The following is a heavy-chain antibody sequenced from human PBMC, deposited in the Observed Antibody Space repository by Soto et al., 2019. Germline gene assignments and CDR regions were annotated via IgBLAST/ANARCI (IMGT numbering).Heavy chain of an antibody. Sequence: PSETLSLTCTVSGGSISSYYWSWIRQPPGKGLEWIGYIHYSGSTNYNPSLKSRVTISVDTSKNQFSLKLSSVTAADTAVYYCARVGLEADYDPFYYGMDVWGKGPTVTVSS. CDR3: ARVGLEADYDPFYYGMDV. CDR2: IHYSGST. CDR1: GGSISSYY. V-gene: IGHV4-59*01. J-gene: IGHJ6*04. D-gene: IGHD3-22*01.